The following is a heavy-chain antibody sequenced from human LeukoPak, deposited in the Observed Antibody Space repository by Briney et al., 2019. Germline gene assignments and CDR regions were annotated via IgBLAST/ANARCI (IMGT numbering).Heavy chain of an antibody. CDR3: AGSTSSSREYYFDY. CDR1: GGSISSYY. Sequence: SETLSLTCTVSGGSISSYYWSWIRQPPGKGLEWIGYIYYSGSTNYNPSLKSRVTISVDTSKNQFSLKLSSVTAADTAVYYCAGSTSSSREYYFDYWGQGTLVTVSS. CDR2: IYYSGST. V-gene: IGHV4-59*01. D-gene: IGHD2-2*01. J-gene: IGHJ4*02.